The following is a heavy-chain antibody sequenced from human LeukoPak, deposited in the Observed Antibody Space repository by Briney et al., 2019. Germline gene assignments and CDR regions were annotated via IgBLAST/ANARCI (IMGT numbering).Heavy chain of an antibody. Sequence: SETLSLTCTVSGGSISSSSYYWSWIRQPPGKGLEWIGYIYYSGSTNYNPSLKSRVTISVDTSKNQFSLKLSSVTAADTAVYYCARGPYYYDSSGYYLGYWGQGTLVTVSS. CDR2: IYYSGST. D-gene: IGHD3-22*01. CDR3: ARGPYYYDSSGYYLGY. J-gene: IGHJ4*02. CDR1: GGSISSSSYY. V-gene: IGHV4-61*01.